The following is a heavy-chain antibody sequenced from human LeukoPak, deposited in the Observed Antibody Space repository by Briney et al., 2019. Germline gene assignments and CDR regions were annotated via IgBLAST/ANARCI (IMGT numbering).Heavy chain of an antibody. Sequence: PSETLSLTCSVSGGSMTNNHYYWGWIRQSPGKGLEWIGSMYYSGGGYYNPSLKSRVTISLDMSKNQFSLRLTSLTAADTAVYYCAINQRGRPFAVWGNGTTVTVSS. CDR2: MYYSGGG. CDR1: GGSMTNNHYY. J-gene: IGHJ6*04. CDR3: AINQRGRPFAV. D-gene: IGHD2-2*01. V-gene: IGHV4-39*07.